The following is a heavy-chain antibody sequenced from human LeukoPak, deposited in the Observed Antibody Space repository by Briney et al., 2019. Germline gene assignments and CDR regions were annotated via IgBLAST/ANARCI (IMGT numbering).Heavy chain of an antibody. D-gene: IGHD4-17*01. Sequence: QPGGSLRLSCAASGFTFSSFAMTWVRQAPGKGLEWVSSITGSHGPTYNTDSVKGRFTISRDNSQNTLYLQMNSLRAEDTAAYYCTKDPNGDYVGASDPWGQGTLVTVSS. V-gene: IGHV3-23*01. CDR3: TKDPNGDYVGASDP. CDR2: ITGSHGPT. J-gene: IGHJ5*02. CDR1: GFTFSSFA.